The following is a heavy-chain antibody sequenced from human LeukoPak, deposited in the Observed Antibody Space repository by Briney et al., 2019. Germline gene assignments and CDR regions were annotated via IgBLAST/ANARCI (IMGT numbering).Heavy chain of an antibody. Sequence: SETLSLTCAVYGGSFSGYYWSWIRQPPGKGLDWIGEINHSGSTNYNPSLKSRVTISVDTSKNQFSLKLSSVTAADTAVYYCARESSGWYKDWFDPWGQGTLVTVSS. CDR1: GGSFSGYY. D-gene: IGHD6-19*01. CDR3: ARESSGWYKDWFDP. V-gene: IGHV4-34*01. CDR2: INHSGST. J-gene: IGHJ5*02.